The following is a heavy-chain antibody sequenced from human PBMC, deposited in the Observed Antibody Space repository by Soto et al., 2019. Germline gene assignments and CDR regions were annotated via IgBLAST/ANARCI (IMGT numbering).Heavy chain of an antibody. Sequence: QVQLVQSGAEVKKPGCSVKVSCKASGGTFSSYAISWVRQAPGQGLKWMGGIIPIFGTANYAQKFQGRVTITADKSTSTAYMELSSLRSEDTAVYYCARDTRLRGHPSWFDPWGQGTLVTVSS. CDR2: IIPIFGTA. CDR1: GGTFSSYA. V-gene: IGHV1-69*06. D-gene: IGHD2-21*01. CDR3: ARDTRLRGHPSWFDP. J-gene: IGHJ5*02.